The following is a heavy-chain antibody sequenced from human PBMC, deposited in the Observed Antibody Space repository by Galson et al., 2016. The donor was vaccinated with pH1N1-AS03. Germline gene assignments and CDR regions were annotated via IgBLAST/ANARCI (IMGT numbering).Heavy chain of an antibody. CDR3: TRASDSGWYGSYYDY. V-gene: IGHV3-30*04. Sequence: SLRLSCAASGFNFSTYSVHWVRQPPGRGLQWVALISYDGTKKFYADSVEGRFTISRDTSKNTLYLQMNSLRVEDTALYYCTRASDSGWYGSYYDYWGQGTLVPVSS. CDR1: GFNFSTYS. CDR2: ISYDGTKK. D-gene: IGHD6-19*01. J-gene: IGHJ4*02.